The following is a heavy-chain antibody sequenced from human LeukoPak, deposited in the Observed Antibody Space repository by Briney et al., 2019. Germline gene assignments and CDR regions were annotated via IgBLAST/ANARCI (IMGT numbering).Heavy chain of an antibody. CDR1: GFDFSSYA. J-gene: IGHJ5*02. CDR2: ISGSGGST. CDR3: AKDNNQLLYPGWFDP. Sequence: GGSLRLSCVASGFDFSSYAMSWVRQAPGKGLEWVSAISGSGGSTYYADSVKGRFTISRDNSKNTLYLQMNSLRAEDTAVYYCAKDNNQLLYPGWFDPWGQGTLVTVSS. D-gene: IGHD2-2*02. V-gene: IGHV3-23*01.